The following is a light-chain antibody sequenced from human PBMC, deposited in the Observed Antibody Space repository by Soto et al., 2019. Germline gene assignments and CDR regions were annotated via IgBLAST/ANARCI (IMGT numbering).Light chain of an antibody. CDR2: EVT. CDR3: SSYTASAPYV. J-gene: IGLJ1*01. Sequence: QSALTQPAFVSGSPGQAITISCTGTSSDVGAYNFVSWHQHHPGSAPKLIIYEVTIRPSGVSNRFSGSKSGNTASLTISGLQAEDEADYYCSSYTASAPYVFGSGTKLTVL. CDR1: SSDVGAYNF. V-gene: IGLV2-14*01.